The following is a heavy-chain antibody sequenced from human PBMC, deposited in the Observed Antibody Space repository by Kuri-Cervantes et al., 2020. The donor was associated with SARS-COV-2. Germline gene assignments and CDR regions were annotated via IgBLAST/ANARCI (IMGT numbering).Heavy chain of an antibody. V-gene: IGHV3-21*01. J-gene: IGHJ4*02. CDR2: ISSSSSYI. Sequence: GGSLRLSCAASGFTFGSYSMNWVRQAPGKGLEWVSSISSSSSYIYYADSVKGRFTISRDNAKNSLYLQMNSLRAEDTAVYYCARGDWIAARPIGYWGQGTLVTVSS. CDR3: ARGDWIAARPIGY. D-gene: IGHD6-6*01. CDR1: GFTFGSYS.